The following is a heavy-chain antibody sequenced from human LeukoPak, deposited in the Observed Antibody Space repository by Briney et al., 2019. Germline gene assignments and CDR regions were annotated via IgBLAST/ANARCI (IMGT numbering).Heavy chain of an antibody. CDR3: ARGGYGDYVFDY. D-gene: IGHD4-17*01. CDR2: INAGNGNT. CDR1: GYTFTSYA. V-gene: IGHV1-3*01. J-gene: IGHJ4*02. Sequence: ASVKVSCKASGYTFTSYAMHWVRQAPGQRLEWMGWINAGNGNTKYSQKFQGRVTITRDTSTSTVYMELSSLRSEDTAVYYCARGGYGDYVFDYWGQGTLVTVSS.